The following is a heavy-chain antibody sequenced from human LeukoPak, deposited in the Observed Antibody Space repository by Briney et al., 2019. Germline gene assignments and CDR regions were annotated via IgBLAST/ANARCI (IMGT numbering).Heavy chain of an antibody. J-gene: IGHJ4*02. Sequence: ASVKVSCKASGYSFTSNYIHWVRQAPGQGLEWMGMIYPRDGSTSYAQKFQGRVTATRDTSTSTVHMELSGLRSEDTAVYYCARDQEAFDYWGQGTLVTVSS. CDR1: GYSFTSNY. CDR2: IYPRDGST. CDR3: ARDQEAFDY. V-gene: IGHV1-46*01.